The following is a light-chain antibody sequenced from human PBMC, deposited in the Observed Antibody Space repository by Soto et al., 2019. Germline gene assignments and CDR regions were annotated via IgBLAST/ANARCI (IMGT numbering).Light chain of an antibody. V-gene: IGKV1-5*01. CDR3: QQSRT. CDR1: QTTNNW. Sequence: DIQMTQSPSTLSASVGETVTITCRASQTTNNWLAWYQHKPRKAPELLIYDVSTLESGVPSRFSGSGSGTEFTLTISSLQPDDFATYYCQQSRTFGQGTKLEIK. CDR2: DVS. J-gene: IGKJ2*01.